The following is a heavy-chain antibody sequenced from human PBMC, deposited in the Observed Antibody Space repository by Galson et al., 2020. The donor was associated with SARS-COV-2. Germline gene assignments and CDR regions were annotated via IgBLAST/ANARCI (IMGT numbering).Heavy chain of an antibody. CDR2: INAGNGNT. CDR1: GYTFTSYA. V-gene: IGHV1-3*01. Sequence: ASVKVSCKASGYTFTSYAMHWVRQAPGQRLEWMGWINAGNGNTKYSQKFQGRVTITRDTSASTAYMELSSLRSEDTAVYYCGYCSSTSCYDYFDYWGQGTLVTVSS. D-gene: IGHD2-2*01. J-gene: IGHJ4*02. CDR3: GYCSSTSCYDYFDY.